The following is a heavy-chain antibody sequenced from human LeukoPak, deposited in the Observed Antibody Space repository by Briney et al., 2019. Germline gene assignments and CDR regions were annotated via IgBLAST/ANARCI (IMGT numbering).Heavy chain of an antibody. J-gene: IGHJ4*02. CDR2: IYTGGDT. CDR1: GFSVSNKY. D-gene: IGHD3-16*01. CDR3: ARGSLFGSFDY. V-gene: IGHV3-53*01. Sequence: GGSLRLSCAASGFSVSNKYMSWVRQAPGKGLEWVSVIYTGGDTYYADSVRGRFTISRDNSKNTVNLQMNSLRAEDSAVYYCARGSLFGSFDYWGQGTLVTVSP.